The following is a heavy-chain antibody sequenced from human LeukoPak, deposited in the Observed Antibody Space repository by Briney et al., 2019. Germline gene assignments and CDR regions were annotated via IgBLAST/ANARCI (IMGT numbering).Heavy chain of an antibody. D-gene: IGHD6-13*01. V-gene: IGHV1-24*01. CDR1: GYTLTELS. CDR2: FDPEDGET. Sequence: ASVRVSCKVSGYTLTELSMHWVRQAPGKGLEWMGGFDPEDGETIYAQKFQGRVTMTEDTSTDTAYMELSSLRSEDTAVYYCATGHWYSSSWYDAFDIWGQGTMVTVSS. J-gene: IGHJ3*02. CDR3: ATGHWYSSSWYDAFDI.